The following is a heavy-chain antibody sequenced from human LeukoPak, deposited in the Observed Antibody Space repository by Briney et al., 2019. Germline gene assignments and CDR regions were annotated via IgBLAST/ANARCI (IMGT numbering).Heavy chain of an antibody. Sequence: SETLSLTCAVSGGSFSGYYWSWLRQPPGKGLEWIGEINHSGSTNYNPSLKSRVTISVDTSKNQFSLKLSSVTAADTAVYYCARVRYSGAFDIWGRGTMVTVSS. V-gene: IGHV4-34*01. CDR1: GGSFSGYY. D-gene: IGHD3-10*01. J-gene: IGHJ3*02. CDR3: ARVRYSGAFDI. CDR2: INHSGST.